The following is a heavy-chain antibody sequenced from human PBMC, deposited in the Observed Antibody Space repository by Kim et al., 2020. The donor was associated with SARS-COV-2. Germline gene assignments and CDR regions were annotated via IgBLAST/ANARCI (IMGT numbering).Heavy chain of an antibody. V-gene: IGHV3-23*01. CDR3: AKSPYSSSWYDWFDP. J-gene: IGHJ5*02. CDR2: ISGSGGST. CDR1: GFTFSSYA. D-gene: IGHD6-13*01. Sequence: GGSLRLSCAASGFTFSSYAMSWVRQAPGKGLEWVSAISGSGGSTYYADSVKGRFTISRDNSKNTLYLQMNSLRAEDTAVYYCAKSPYSSSWYDWFDPWGQGTLVTVSS.